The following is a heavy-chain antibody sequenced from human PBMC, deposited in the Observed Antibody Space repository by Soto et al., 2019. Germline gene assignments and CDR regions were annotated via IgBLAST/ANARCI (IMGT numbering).Heavy chain of an antibody. CDR3: ARGGAAVSFYYGMDV. Sequence: PSETLSLTCAVYGGSFSGYYWSWIRQPPGKGLEWIGYIYYSGSIYYNPSLKSRVIISVDTSKNQFSLKLSSVTAADTAVYYCARGGAAVSFYYGMDVWGQGTTVTVSS. J-gene: IGHJ6*02. CDR2: IYYSGSI. V-gene: IGHV4-30-4*01. D-gene: IGHD6-19*01. CDR1: GGSFSGYY.